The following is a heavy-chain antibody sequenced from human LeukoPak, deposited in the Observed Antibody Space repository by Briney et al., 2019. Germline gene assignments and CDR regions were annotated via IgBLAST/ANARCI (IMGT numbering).Heavy chain of an antibody. J-gene: IGHJ5*02. Sequence: ASVKVSCKASGYTFTGYYMHWVRQAPGQGLEWMGWINPNSGGTNYAQKFQGRVTMTRDTSISTAYMELSRLRSDDTAVYYCAREYCSSTSSVCPFDPGGQGTLVTVSS. V-gene: IGHV1-2*02. CDR3: AREYCSSTSSVCPFDP. D-gene: IGHD2-2*01. CDR1: GYTFTGYY. CDR2: INPNSGGT.